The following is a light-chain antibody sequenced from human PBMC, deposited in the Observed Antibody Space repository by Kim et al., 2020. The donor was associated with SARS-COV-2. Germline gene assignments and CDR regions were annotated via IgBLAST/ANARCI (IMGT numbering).Light chain of an antibody. CDR3: QQYYSILYT. CDR1: QSVLYRANYKNY. CDR2: WAS. V-gene: IGKV4-1*01. Sequence: DIVMTQSPDSVAVSLGERATISCKSSQSVLYRANYKNYLAWYQQKPGQPPKLLIYWASTRESGVPDRFSGSGSGTDFTLTISSLQAEDVAVYYCQQYYSILYTFGQGTKLEI. J-gene: IGKJ2*01.